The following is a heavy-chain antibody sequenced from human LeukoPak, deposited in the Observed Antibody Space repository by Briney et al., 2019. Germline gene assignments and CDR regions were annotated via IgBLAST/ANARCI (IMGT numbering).Heavy chain of an antibody. D-gene: IGHD4-17*01. Sequence: GGSLRLSCAASGFTFSSYAMHWVRQAPGKGLEWVANIKQDGSEKYYVDSVKGRFTISRDNAKNSLYLQMSSLRAEDTAVYYCARGQTTVTNWGQGTLVTVSS. CDR3: ARGQTTVTN. J-gene: IGHJ4*02. CDR1: GFTFSSYA. V-gene: IGHV3-7*03. CDR2: IKQDGSEK.